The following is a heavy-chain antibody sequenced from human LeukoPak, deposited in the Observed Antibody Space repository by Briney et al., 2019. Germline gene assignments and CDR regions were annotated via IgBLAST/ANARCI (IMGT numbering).Heavy chain of an antibody. Sequence: GSLRLSCAVSGITLSNYGMSWVRQAPGKGLEWVAGISDSAGRTNYAASVKGRFTIFRDNPKNTLYLQMNSLRAEDTAVYFCAKRGVVIRVILVGFHKEAYYFDSWGQGALVTVSS. J-gene: IGHJ4*02. CDR3: AKRGVVIRVILVGFHKEAYYFDS. D-gene: IGHD3-22*01. CDR2: ISDSAGRT. V-gene: IGHV3-23*01. CDR1: GITLSNYG.